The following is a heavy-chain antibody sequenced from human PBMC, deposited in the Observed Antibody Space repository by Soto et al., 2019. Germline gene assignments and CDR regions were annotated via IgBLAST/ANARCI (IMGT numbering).Heavy chain of an antibody. Sequence: EVQLVESGGGLVKPGGSLRLSCAASGFTFSNAWMNWVRQAPGKGLEWVGRIKSKTDGGTTDYAAPVKGRFTISRDDSKNTLYLQMNSLKTEDTAVYYCTTAAQLWPYSPSLGPYYYGMDVWGQGTTVTVSS. V-gene: IGHV3-15*07. CDR2: IKSKTDGGTT. CDR1: GFTFSNAW. D-gene: IGHD5-18*01. J-gene: IGHJ6*02. CDR3: TTAAQLWPYSPSLGPYYYGMDV.